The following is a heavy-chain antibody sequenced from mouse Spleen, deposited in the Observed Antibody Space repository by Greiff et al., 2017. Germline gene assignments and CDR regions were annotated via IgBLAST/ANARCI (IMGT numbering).Heavy chain of an antibody. Sequence: EVKLVESGGDLVKPGGSLKLSCAASGFTFSSYGMSWVRQTPDKRLEWVATISSGGSYTYYPDSVKGRFTISRDNAKNTLYLQMSSLKSEDTAMYYCARRDYDGVDYWGQGTTLTVSS. CDR3: ARRDYDGVDY. CDR2: ISSGGSYT. CDR1: GFTFSSYG. J-gene: IGHJ2*01. D-gene: IGHD2-4*01. V-gene: IGHV5-6*02.